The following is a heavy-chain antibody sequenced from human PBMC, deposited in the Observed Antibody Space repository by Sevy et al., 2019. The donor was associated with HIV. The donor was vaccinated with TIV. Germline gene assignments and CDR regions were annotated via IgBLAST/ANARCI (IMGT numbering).Heavy chain of an antibody. D-gene: IGHD6-13*01. CDR2: IRGSGGST. V-gene: IGHV3-23*01. Sequence: GGSLRLSCAASGFTFSSYAMSWVRQAPGKGLEWVSAIRGSGGSTHYADSVKGRFTISRDNSKKTLYLQMNSLRAEDTAVYYSAKVMSAAGYYFDYWGQGTLVTVSS. J-gene: IGHJ4*02. CDR3: AKVMSAAGYYFDY. CDR1: GFTFSSYA.